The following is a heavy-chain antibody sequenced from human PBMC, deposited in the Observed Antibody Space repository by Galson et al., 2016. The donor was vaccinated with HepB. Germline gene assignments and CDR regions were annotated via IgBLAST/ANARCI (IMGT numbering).Heavy chain of an antibody. V-gene: IGHV1-18*01. D-gene: IGHD3-22*01. CDR2: IGAYSGNT. Sequence: SVKVSCKASGYTFNNLGVNWVRQAPGQGLEWMGYIGAYSGNTAYAQNFQDRVTMTTDTSTTTAHMELRSLRSDDTAVYFCAFSPFHFDPSGYYFDCWGQGTLVTVSS. J-gene: IGHJ4*02. CDR1: GYTFNNLG. CDR3: AFSPFHFDPSGYYFDC.